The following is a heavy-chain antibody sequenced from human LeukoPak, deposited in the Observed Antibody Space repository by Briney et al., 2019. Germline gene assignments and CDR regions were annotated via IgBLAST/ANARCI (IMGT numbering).Heavy chain of an antibody. Sequence: SETLSLTCTVSGGSISSYYWSWIRQPPGKGLEWIGYIYYSGSTNYNPSLKSRVTISVDTSKNQFSLKLSSVTAADTAVYYCARARGSGSYTRYYFDYWGQGTLVTVSS. D-gene: IGHD3-10*01. CDR2: IYYSGST. J-gene: IGHJ4*02. CDR1: GGSISSYY. CDR3: ARARGSGSYTRYYFDY. V-gene: IGHV4-59*01.